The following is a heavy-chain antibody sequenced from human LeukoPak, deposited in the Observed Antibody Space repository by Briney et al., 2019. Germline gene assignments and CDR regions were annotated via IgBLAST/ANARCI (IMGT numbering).Heavy chain of an antibody. Sequence: GGSLRLSCAASGFTFSNAWMSWVRQAPGKGLEWVGRIESKTDGGTADYAAPVKGRFTISRDDSKNTLYLQMNSLKTEDTAVYYCTTGLPYSGYAGFYWGQGTLVTVSS. V-gene: IGHV3-15*04. CDR2: IESKTDGGTA. CDR1: GFTFSNAW. CDR3: TTGLPYSGYAGFY. D-gene: IGHD5-12*01. J-gene: IGHJ4*02.